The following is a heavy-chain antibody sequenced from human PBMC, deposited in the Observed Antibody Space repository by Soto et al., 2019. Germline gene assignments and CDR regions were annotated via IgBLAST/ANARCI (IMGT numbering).Heavy chain of an antibody. Sequence: PVGSLRLSCAASGFTFSSYSMNWVRQAPGKGLEWVSSISSSSSYIYYADSVKGRFTISRDNAKNSLYLQMNSLRAEDTAVYYCARDLRPKSLTYYYGSGSSSHGMDVWGQGTTVTV. J-gene: IGHJ6*02. CDR3: ARDLRPKSLTYYYGSGSSSHGMDV. CDR2: ISSSSSYI. V-gene: IGHV3-21*01. CDR1: GFTFSSYS. D-gene: IGHD3-10*01.